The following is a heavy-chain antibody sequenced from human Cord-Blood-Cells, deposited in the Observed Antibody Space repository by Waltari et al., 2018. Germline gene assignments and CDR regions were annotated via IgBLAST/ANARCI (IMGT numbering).Heavy chain of an antibody. CDR2: ISYDGSNK. Sequence: QVQLVESGGGVVQPGRCLRLSCAASGFTFSSFAMPWVRQAPGKGLEWVAVISYDGSNKYYADSVKGRFTISRDNSKNTLYLQMNSLRAEDTAVYYCAREDYWGQGTLVTVSS. J-gene: IGHJ4*02. V-gene: IGHV3-30-3*01. CDR1: GFTFSSFA. CDR3: AREDY.